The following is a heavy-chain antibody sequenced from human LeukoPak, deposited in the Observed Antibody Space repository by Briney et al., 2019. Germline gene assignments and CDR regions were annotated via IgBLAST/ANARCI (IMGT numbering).Heavy chain of an antibody. V-gene: IGHV1-2*02. CDR2: INAKSGGT. CDR3: AGADWAAGVAFDY. J-gene: IGHJ4*02. Sequence: ASVKVSCKASEYTFTDYYIHWVRQARGQGLEWMGWINAKSGGTNFAQNFRGRVTMTRDTSITTAYMELTSLTSDDTAVYYCAGADWAAGVAFDYWGQGTLVTVSS. CDR1: EYTFTDYY. D-gene: IGHD3-9*01.